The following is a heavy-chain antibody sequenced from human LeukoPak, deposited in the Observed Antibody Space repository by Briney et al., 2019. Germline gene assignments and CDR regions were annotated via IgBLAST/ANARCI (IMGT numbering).Heavy chain of an antibody. Sequence: GGSPRLSCAASGFTPRGYDIHLVRQTPGKGLEWVSAIGTAGETYYPGSLEDRFTISRENAKNFLYLQMNSLGAGDTAVYYCARDEIPGDDNWYFDLWGRGTLVTVSS. CDR1: GFTPRGYD. CDR2: IGTAGET. CDR3: ARDEIPGDDNWYFDL. D-gene: IGHD7-27*01. V-gene: IGHV3-13*01. J-gene: IGHJ2*01.